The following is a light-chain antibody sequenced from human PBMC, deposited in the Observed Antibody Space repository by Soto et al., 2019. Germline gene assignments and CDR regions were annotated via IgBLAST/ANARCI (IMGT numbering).Light chain of an antibody. CDR2: GAS. CDR3: QQYNNWPPYT. CDR1: QSVSSN. V-gene: IGKV3D-15*01. Sequence: EIVMTQSPATLSVSPGERATLSCRASQSVSSNLAWYQQKPCQAPRLLIYGASTRATGLPARFSGSGSGTEFTLTISSLQSEDFAVYYCQQYNNWPPYTFGQGTKLEIK. J-gene: IGKJ2*01.